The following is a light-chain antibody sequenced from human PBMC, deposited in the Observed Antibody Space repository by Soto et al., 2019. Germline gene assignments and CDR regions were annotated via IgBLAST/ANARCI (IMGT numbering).Light chain of an antibody. CDR1: QSVITY. J-gene: IGKJ3*01. CDR2: DSS. CDR3: QQRSSWPPFT. V-gene: IGKV3-11*01. Sequence: EIVLTQSPATLSLSPGDRATLSCRASQSVITYLAWYQQKPGQAPRLLISDSSARATGIPARFTGSGSGTDFTLTLSSLEPEAFAVYYCQQRSSWPPFTFGPGTKVEIK.